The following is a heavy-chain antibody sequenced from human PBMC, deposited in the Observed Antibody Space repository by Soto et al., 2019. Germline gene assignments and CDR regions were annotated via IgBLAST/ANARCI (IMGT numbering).Heavy chain of an antibody. J-gene: IGHJ4*02. CDR1: GFTFDDYA. Sequence: GGSLRLSCVVSGFTFDDYAMHWVRQAPGGGLEWVSGINWNSAVIGYADSVKGRFTISRDNAKNSVYLQMNSLRAEDTAVYYCAGGSGFLIDYWGRGTLVTVSS. D-gene: IGHD3-22*01. V-gene: IGHV3-9*01. CDR3: AGGSGFLIDY. CDR2: INWNSAVI.